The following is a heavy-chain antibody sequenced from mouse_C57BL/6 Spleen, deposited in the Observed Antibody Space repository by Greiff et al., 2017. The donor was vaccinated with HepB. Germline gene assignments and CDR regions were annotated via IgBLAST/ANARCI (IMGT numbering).Heavy chain of an antibody. CDR2: IDPETGGT. J-gene: IGHJ4*01. V-gene: IGHV1-15*01. Sequence: VKLVESGAELVRPGASVTLSCKASGYTFTDYEMHWVKQTPVHGLEWIGAIDPETGGTAYNQKFKGKAILTADKSSSTAYMELRSLTSEDSAVYYCTRSQFITLMDYWGQGTSVTVSS. CDR3: TRSQFITLMDY. D-gene: IGHD1-1*01. CDR1: GYTFTDYE.